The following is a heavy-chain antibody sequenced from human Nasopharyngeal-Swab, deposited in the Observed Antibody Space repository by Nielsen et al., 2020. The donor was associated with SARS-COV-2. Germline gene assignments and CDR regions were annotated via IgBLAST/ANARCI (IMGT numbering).Heavy chain of an antibody. J-gene: IGHJ3*02. CDR3: ARDDLPSIAAAGVDAFDI. D-gene: IGHD6-13*01. Sequence: GESLKISCAASGFTFSSYNMNWVRQAPGKGLEWVSSISSSSSYIYYADSVKGRFTISRDNAKNSLYLQMNSLRAEDTAVYYCARDDLPSIAAAGVDAFDIWGQGTMVTVSS. CDR1: GFTFSSYN. CDR2: ISSSSSYI. V-gene: IGHV3-21*01.